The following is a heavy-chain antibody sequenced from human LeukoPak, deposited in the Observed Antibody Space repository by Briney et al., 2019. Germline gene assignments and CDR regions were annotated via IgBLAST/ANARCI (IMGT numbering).Heavy chain of an antibody. J-gene: IGHJ6*03. CDR2: INSDGSST. V-gene: IGHV3-74*01. CDR1: GFTFSNCW. Sequence: GGSLRLSCAASGFTFSNCWMHWVRQAPGKGLVWVSRINSDGSSTSYADSVKGRFTISRDNAKNTLYLQMNSLRAEDTAVYYCARVDCSGGSCYLMIYYCMDVWGKGTTVTVSS. CDR3: ARVDCSGGSCYLMIYYCMDV. D-gene: IGHD2-15*01.